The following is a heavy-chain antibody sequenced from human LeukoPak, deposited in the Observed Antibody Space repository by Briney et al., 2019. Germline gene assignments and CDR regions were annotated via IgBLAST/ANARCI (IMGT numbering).Heavy chain of an antibody. CDR2: IYYSGST. J-gene: IGHJ4*02. CDR1: GGSFSSRSYH. D-gene: IGHD1-26*01. CDR3: ARVGPDGATLFDY. V-gene: IGHV4-39*07. Sequence: SETLSLTCAVYGGSFSSRSYHWGWIRQPPGKGLEWIGRIYYSGSTHYNPSLESRVTLSLDTSKNQFSLKLTSVTAADTAVYYCARVGPDGATLFDYWGQGTLVTVSS.